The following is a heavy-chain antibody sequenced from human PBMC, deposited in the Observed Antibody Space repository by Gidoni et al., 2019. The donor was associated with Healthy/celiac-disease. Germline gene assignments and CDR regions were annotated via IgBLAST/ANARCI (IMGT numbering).Heavy chain of an antibody. Sequence: QVQLQQWGAGLLKSSESLSLTCAVYGGSFSGYYWSGIRQPPGKGLEWIGEINHSGSTNFNPSLKKRDTIAVDTSKNQFTLKLSYGTAADTAVYYCARCRRAIVVVPRWFDPWGQGTLVTVSS. CDR2: INHSGST. CDR3: ARCRRAIVVVPRWFDP. CDR1: GGSFSGYY. D-gene: IGHD2-2*01. J-gene: IGHJ5*02. V-gene: IGHV4-34*01.